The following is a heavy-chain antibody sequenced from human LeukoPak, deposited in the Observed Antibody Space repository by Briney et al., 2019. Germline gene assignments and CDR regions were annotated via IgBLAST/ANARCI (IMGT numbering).Heavy chain of an antibody. Sequence: GGSLRLSCAASGFTFSDYYMSWIRQAPGKGLEWVSYISSSGSTIYYADSVKGRFTISRDNAKNSLYLQMNSLRAEDTAVYYCARETKGYCSGGSCRHFDYWGQGTLVTVSS. J-gene: IGHJ4*02. D-gene: IGHD2-15*01. CDR2: ISSSGSTI. V-gene: IGHV3-11*04. CDR1: GFTFSDYY. CDR3: ARETKGYCSGGSCRHFDY.